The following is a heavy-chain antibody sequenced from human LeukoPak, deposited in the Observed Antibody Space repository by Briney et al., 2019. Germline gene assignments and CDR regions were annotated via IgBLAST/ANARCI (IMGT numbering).Heavy chain of an antibody. D-gene: IGHD4-17*01. V-gene: IGHV3-48*04. CDR2: ISSSSSTI. CDR1: GFTFSSYS. Sequence: GGSLRLSCAASGFTFSSYSMNWVRQAPGKGLEWVSYISSSSSTIYYADSVKGRFTISRDNAKNSLYLQMNSLRAEDTAVYYCARESGAGYGVGFDYWGQGTLVTVSS. CDR3: ARESGAGYGVGFDY. J-gene: IGHJ4*02.